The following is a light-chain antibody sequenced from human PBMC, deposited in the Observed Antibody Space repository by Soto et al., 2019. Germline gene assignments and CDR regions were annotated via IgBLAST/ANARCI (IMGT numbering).Light chain of an antibody. Sequence: DIQMTQSPSTLSASVGDRVTISCRASQTISSWLAWYQQKPGKAPKLLIYAASTLESGVSSRFSGSGSGTEFTLTINSLQPEDFATYYCQQYKSYLRTFGQGTKVEIK. V-gene: IGKV1-5*01. J-gene: IGKJ1*01. CDR3: QQYKSYLRT. CDR1: QTISSW. CDR2: AAS.